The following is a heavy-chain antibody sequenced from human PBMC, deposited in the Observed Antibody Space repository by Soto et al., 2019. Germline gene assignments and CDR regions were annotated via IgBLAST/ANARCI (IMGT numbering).Heavy chain of an antibody. CDR2: IRSKAYGGTT. D-gene: IGHD2-15*01. Sequence: LRLSCTASGFTFGDYAMSWVRQAPGKGLEWVGFIRSKAYGGTTEYAASVKGRFTISRDDSKSIAYLQMNSLKTEDTAVYYCTREKWYCSGGSCYYNWFDPWGQGTLVTVS. CDR3: TREKWYCSGGSCYYNWFDP. V-gene: IGHV3-49*04. J-gene: IGHJ5*02. CDR1: GFTFGDYA.